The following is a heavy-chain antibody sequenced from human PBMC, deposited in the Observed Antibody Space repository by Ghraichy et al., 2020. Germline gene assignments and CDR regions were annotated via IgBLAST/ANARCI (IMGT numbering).Heavy chain of an antibody. V-gene: IGHV1-2*02. CDR3: ARDLGYSSSWLDY. J-gene: IGHJ4*02. CDR1: GYTFTGYY. D-gene: IGHD6-13*01. CDR2: INPNSGGT. Sequence: VKVSCKASGYTFTGYYMHWVRQAPGQGLEWMGWINPNSGGTNYAQKFQGRVTMTRDTSISTAYMELSRLRSDDTAVYYCARDLGYSSSWLDYWGQGTLVTVSS.